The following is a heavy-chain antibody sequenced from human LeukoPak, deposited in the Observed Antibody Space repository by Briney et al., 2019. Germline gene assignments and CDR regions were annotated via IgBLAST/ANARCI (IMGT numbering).Heavy chain of an antibody. D-gene: IGHD3-22*01. CDR3: ARGYYFDNSGYYARDP. CDR1: GYTFTSYY. CDR2: INPSGGNT. J-gene: IGHJ5*02. V-gene: IGHV1-46*01. Sequence: GASVEVSCKASGYTFTSYYMHWVRQAPGQGLEWMGIINPSGGNTSYAQKFQGRVTMTRDTSTSTVYMELSSLRSEDTAVYYCARGYYFDNSGYYARDPWGQGTLVTVSS.